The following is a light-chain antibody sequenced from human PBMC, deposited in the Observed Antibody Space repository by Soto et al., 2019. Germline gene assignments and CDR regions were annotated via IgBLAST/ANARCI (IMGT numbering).Light chain of an antibody. V-gene: IGKV2-30*02. CDR2: QVS. CDR3: MQGTHWPPYT. CDR1: ESLVHSDGNTY. Sequence: DVVMTQSPLSLPVTLGQPASISCRSSESLVHSDGNTYLNWIHQRPGQSPRRLLYQVSNRDPGVPDRFSGSGSGTDFTLKISRVEAEDVGIYYCMQGTHWPPYTFGQGIKLEFK. J-gene: IGKJ2*01.